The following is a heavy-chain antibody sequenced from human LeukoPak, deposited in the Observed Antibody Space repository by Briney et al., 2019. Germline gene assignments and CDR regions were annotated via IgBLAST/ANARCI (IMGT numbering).Heavy chain of an antibody. V-gene: IGHV1-24*01. CDR2: FDPEDGET. J-gene: IGHJ5*02. D-gene: IGHD6-19*01. CDR3: ATDLRHSSGWRFDP. CDR1: GYTLTELS. Sequence: ASVKVSCKVSGYTLTELSMHWVRQAPGKGLEWMGGFDPEDGETIYAQKFQGRVTMTEDTSTDTAYMELSSLRSEDTAVYYCATDLRHSSGWRFDPWGQGTLVTVSS.